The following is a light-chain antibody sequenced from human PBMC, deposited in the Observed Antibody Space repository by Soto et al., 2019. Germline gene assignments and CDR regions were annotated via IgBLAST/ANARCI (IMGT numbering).Light chain of an antibody. V-gene: IGKV1-39*01. CDR1: QSISTY. J-gene: IGKJ1*01. CDR3: QQYNSYSWP. Sequence: DIPRPPSASSLSAYVSARVTITCRASQSISTYLNWYQQKPGKAPKLLIYAASSLESGVPSRFTGSGSGTEFSLTISSLQPDDFATYYCQQYNSYSWPFGQGSKVAIK. CDR2: AAS.